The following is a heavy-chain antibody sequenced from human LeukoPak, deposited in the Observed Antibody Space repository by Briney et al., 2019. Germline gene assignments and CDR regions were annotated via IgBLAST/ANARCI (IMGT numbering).Heavy chain of an antibody. V-gene: IGHV1-69*04. CDR2: IIPILGIA. Sequence: ASVKVSCKASGGTFSSYAISWVRQAPGQGLEWMGRIIPILGIANYAQKFQGRVTITADKSTSTAYMELSSLRSEDTAVYYCASGSPRPYYYYYGMDVWGQGTTVTVSS. D-gene: IGHD1-26*01. J-gene: IGHJ6*02. CDR3: ASGSPRPYYYYYGMDV. CDR1: GGTFSSYA.